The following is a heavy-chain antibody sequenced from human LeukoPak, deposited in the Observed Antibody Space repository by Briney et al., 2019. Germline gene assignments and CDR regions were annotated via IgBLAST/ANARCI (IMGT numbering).Heavy chain of an antibody. CDR2: IYYSGST. D-gene: IGHD3-9*01. J-gene: IGHJ5*02. V-gene: IGHV4-30-4*01. CDR3: AREGVRYFDWPGVDWFDP. CDR1: GGSISSGDYY. Sequence: SETLSLTCTVSGGSISSGDYYWSWIRQPPGKGLEWIGYIYYSGSTYYNPSLKSRVTISVDTSKNQFSLKLSSVTAADTAVYYCAREGVRYFDWPGVDWFDPWGQGTLVTVSS.